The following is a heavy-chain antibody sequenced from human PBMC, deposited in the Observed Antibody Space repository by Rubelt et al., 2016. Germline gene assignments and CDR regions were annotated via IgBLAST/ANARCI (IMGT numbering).Heavy chain of an antibody. Sequence: EVQLVESGGGLVKPGGSLRLSCAASGFTFSYYSMNWVRQAPGKGLEWVARIRTKANSYAPAYAVSLKGTVTISRDDSNKTAYLQMNSLKTEDTAVYYCSTSANFDSNWMDVWGQGTTVTVSS. CDR2: IRTKANSYAP. D-gene: IGHD3-22*01. CDR3: STSANFDSNWMDV. CDR1: GFTFSYYS. V-gene: IGHV3-73*01. J-gene: IGHJ6*02.